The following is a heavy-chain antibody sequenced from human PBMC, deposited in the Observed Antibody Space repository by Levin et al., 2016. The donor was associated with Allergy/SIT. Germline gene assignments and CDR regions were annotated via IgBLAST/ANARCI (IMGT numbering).Heavy chain of an antibody. CDR3: ATTLQYNYYYYGMDV. D-gene: IGHD4-11*01. V-gene: IGHV5-51*01. J-gene: IGHJ6*02. CDR2: IYPGDSDT. CDR1: GYSFTSYW. Sequence: GESLKISCKGSGYSFTSYWIGWVRQMPGKGLEWMGIIYPGDSDTRYSPSFQGQVTISADKSISTAYLQWSSLKASDTAMYYCATTLQYNYYYYGMDVWGQGTTVTVSS.